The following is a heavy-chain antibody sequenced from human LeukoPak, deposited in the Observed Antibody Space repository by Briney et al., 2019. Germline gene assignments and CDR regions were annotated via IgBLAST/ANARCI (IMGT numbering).Heavy chain of an antibody. CDR2: IIPIFGTA. CDR3: ACRGSYFSSPADY. V-gene: IGHV1-69*13. D-gene: IGHD1-26*01. CDR1: GGTFTSYA. J-gene: IGHJ4*02. Sequence: SVKVSCKPSGGTFTSYAISWVRQAPRQGLEWMGGIIPIFGTANYAQKCQGRVTITADESTSTGYMELSRLRSEATAVYVCACRGSYFSSPADYWGQGTLVTVSS.